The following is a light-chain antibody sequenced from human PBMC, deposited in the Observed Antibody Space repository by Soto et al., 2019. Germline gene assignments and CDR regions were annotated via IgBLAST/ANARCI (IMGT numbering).Light chain of an antibody. Sequence: QSALTQPASVSGSPGQSITISCTGTSSDVGGYNYVSWYQQHPGKAPKLMIYEVSNRPSGVSNRFSGSKSGNTASLTISGFQAEDEADYYCTAYTGRSTLDVFGHRTKVTVL. CDR3: TAYTGRSTLDV. J-gene: IGLJ1*01. V-gene: IGLV2-14*01. CDR1: SSDVGGYNY. CDR2: EVS.